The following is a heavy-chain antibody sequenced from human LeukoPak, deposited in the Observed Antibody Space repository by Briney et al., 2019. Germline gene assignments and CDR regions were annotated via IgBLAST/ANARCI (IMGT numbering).Heavy chain of an antibody. D-gene: IGHD1-1*01. V-gene: IGHV3-48*04. CDR2: ISSSSTTK. CDR3: ARWNLGSDY. Sequence: GGSLRLSCAASGFTFSAYDMNWVRQAPGKGLKWLSYISSSSTTKYHADSVKGRYTISRDNTKNSLYLQMNSLRAEDTGVYYCARWNLGSDYWGQGTLVTVSP. CDR1: GFTFSAYD. J-gene: IGHJ4*02.